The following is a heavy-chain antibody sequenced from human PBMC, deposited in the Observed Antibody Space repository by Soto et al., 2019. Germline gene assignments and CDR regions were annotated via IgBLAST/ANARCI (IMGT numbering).Heavy chain of an antibody. CDR3: ARDSYYYYGMDV. V-gene: IGHV3-74*01. Sequence: PGGSLRLSCAVSGFTFSSYWMHWVRQAPGKGLVWVSRINSDGSSTSYADSVKGRFTISRDNAKNTLYLQMNSLRAEDTAVYYCARDSYYYYGMDVWGQGSTVTVSS. CDR1: GFTFSSYW. CDR2: INSDGSST. J-gene: IGHJ6*02.